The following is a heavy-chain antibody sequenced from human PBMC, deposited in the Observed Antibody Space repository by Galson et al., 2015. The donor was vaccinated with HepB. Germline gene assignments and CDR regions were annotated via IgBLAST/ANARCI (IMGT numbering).Heavy chain of an antibody. CDR1: GFTFSSYR. D-gene: IGHD6-13*01. CDR3: ARPIIAAAENWLDP. V-gene: IGHV3-7*03. CDR2: IKRDGSEK. J-gene: IGHJ5*02. Sequence: SLRLSCAASGFTFSSYRMSWVRQAPGKGLEWVANIKRDGSEKYYVDSVKGRFTISRDNAKNSLYLQMNSLRAEDTAVYYCARPIIAAAENWLDPWGQGTLVTVSS.